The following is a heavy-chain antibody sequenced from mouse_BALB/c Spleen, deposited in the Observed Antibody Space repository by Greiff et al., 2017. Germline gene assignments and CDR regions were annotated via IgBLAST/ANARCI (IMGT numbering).Heavy chain of an antibody. D-gene: IGHD2-1*01. V-gene: IGHV5-12-1*01. CDR1: GFAFSSYD. CDR2: ISSGGGST. J-gene: IGHJ3*01. CDR3: ARHGNYSSWFAY. Sequence: EVHLVESGGGLVKPGGSLKLSCAASGFAFSSYDMSWVRQTPEKRLEWVAYISSGGGSTYYPDTVKGRFTISRDNAKNTLYLQMSSLKSEDTAMYYCARHGNYSSWFAYWGQGTLVTVSA.